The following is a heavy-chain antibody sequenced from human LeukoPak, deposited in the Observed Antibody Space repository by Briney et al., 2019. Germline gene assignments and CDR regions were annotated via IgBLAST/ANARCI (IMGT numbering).Heavy chain of an antibody. D-gene: IGHD3-22*01. Sequence: SETLSLTCTVSGGSINGYFWNWIRQPAGKGLEWIGRIYTSGTTSYDPSLQSRVTMSVDTSKNQFSLRLRSVTAAETAVYFCVRVIGAPNYYYMDVWGKGTTVTVSS. CDR1: GGSINGYF. CDR3: VRVIGAPNYYYMDV. V-gene: IGHV4-4*07. J-gene: IGHJ6*03. CDR2: IYTSGTT.